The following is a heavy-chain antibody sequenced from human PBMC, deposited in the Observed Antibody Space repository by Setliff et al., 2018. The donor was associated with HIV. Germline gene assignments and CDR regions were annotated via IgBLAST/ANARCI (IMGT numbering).Heavy chain of an antibody. CDR2: ISGDSNYK. D-gene: IGHD6-19*01. Sequence: GGSLRLSCAASGFPFNIYSIYWIRQAPGKGLEWVSSISGDSNYKHYADSVKGRFTISRDNAKDSLSLQMNSLRAEDTAVYYCARDHADSSGWYGWHYYYYGMDVWGQGTTVTVS. CDR3: ARDHADSSGWYGWHYYYYGMDV. J-gene: IGHJ6*02. CDR1: GFPFNIYS. V-gene: IGHV3-21*01.